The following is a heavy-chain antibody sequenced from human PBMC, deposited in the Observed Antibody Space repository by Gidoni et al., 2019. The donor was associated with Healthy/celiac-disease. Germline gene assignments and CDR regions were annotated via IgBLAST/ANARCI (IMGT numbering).Heavy chain of an antibody. CDR2: INSDGSST. CDR3: ARGGYYYDSSGYYYAPFDY. J-gene: IGHJ4*02. CDR1: GFTFSSYW. D-gene: IGHD3-22*01. Sequence: EVQLVESGGGLVQPGGSLRLSCAASGFTFSSYWMHWVRQAPGKGLVWVPRINSDGSSTSYADSVKGRFTISRDNAKNTLYLQMNSLRAEDTAVYYCARGGYYYDSSGYYYAPFDYWGQGTLVTVSS. V-gene: IGHV3-74*01.